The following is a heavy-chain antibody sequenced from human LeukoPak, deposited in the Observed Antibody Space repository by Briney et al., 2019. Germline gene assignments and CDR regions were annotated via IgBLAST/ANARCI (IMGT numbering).Heavy chain of an antibody. CDR1: GFTFSSYA. Sequence: GGSLRLSCAASGFTFSSYAMSWVRQAPGKGLEWVSAVSGSGGSTYYADSVKGRFTISRDDSRNTLYLQMNSLRGNDTAVYYCAKDVGKWESLHFFDYWGQGTLVTVSS. CDR3: AKDVGKWESLHFFDY. J-gene: IGHJ4*02. V-gene: IGHV3-23*01. CDR2: VSGSGGST. D-gene: IGHD1-26*01.